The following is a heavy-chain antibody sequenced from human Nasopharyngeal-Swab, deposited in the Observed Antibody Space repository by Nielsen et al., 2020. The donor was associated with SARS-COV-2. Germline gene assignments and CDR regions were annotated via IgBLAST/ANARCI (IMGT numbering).Heavy chain of an antibody. Sequence: GESLKISCAASGFTFSSSGMDWVRQAPGMGLEWVAVISYDGSNEYYGDSVKGRFTISRDNSKNTLYLQTNSLRVDDTAVYYCAKDVHGDYGGIDYWGQGILVTVSS. V-gene: IGHV3-30*18. CDR3: AKDVHGDYGGIDY. D-gene: IGHD4-17*01. J-gene: IGHJ4*02. CDR2: ISYDGSNE. CDR1: GFTFSSSG.